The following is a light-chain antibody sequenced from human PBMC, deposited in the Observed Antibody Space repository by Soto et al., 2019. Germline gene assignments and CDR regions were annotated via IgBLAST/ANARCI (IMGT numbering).Light chain of an antibody. CDR3: QQSYSLPYT. CDR2: AAS. CDR1: QSIDNF. J-gene: IGKJ2*01. Sequence: DIQMTQSPSSLSASVGDRVTITCRPSQSIDNFLNWYQKKPGKAPNLLIYAASSLQSGVSSRCSGSGSGADFTLTISSLQPEDSATYYCQQSYSLPYTFGQGTKVEIK. V-gene: IGKV1-39*01.